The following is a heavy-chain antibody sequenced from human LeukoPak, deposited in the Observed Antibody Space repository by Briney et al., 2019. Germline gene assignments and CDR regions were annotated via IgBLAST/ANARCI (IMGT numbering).Heavy chain of an antibody. CDR1: GFTFSSYS. J-gene: IGHJ5*02. CDR2: ISSSSSTI. Sequence: GGSLRLSCAASGFTFSSYSMNWVRQAPGKGLEWVSYISSSSSTIYYADSVKGRFTISRDNAKNSLYLQMNSLRAEDTAVYYCARSPLYSSSWYLSAWFDPWGQGTLVTVSS. V-gene: IGHV3-48*01. CDR3: ARSPLYSSSWYLSAWFDP. D-gene: IGHD6-13*01.